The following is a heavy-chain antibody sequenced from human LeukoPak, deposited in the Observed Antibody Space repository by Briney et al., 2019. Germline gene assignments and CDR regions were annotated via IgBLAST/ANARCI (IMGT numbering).Heavy chain of an antibody. D-gene: IGHD3-10*01. Sequence: SETLSLTCTVSGGSIRSSYYYWGWIRQPPGKGLEWIGSIYDSGSTYYNPSLKSRVTISVDTSKNQFSLKLNSVTAADTAVYYCARVGDYYGSGSYYTPRDYYYGMDVWGQGTTVTVSS. CDR2: IYDSGST. J-gene: IGHJ6*02. CDR3: ARVGDYYGSGSYYTPRDYYYGMDV. CDR1: GGSIRSSYYY. V-gene: IGHV4-39*01.